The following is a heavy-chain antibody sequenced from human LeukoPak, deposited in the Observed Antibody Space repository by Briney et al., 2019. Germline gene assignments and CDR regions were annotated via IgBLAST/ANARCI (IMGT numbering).Heavy chain of an antibody. CDR3: CIAAAEGWFDP. CDR1: GFTVSSNY. V-gene: IGHV3-66*01. J-gene: IGHJ5*02. Sequence: PGGSLRLSCAASGFTVSSNYMSWVRQAPGKGLEWVSVIYSGGSTYYADSVKGRFTISRDNSKNTLYLQMNSLRAEDTAVYYCCIAAAEGWFDPWGKGTLVTVSS. D-gene: IGHD6-13*01. CDR2: IYSGGST.